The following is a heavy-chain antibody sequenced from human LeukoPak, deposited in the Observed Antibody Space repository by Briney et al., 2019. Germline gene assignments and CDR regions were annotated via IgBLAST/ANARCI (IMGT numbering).Heavy chain of an antibody. Sequence: ASVSVSCKASGYTFTGHYMHWVRQAPGQGLDWMGWINPNSGGTNYAQKFQGRVTMTRDTSISTAYMELSRLRSGDTAVYYCARDWNCGGDCYSTWGQGTLVTVSS. CDR2: INPNSGGT. CDR3: ARDWNCGGDCYST. CDR1: GYTFTGHY. D-gene: IGHD2-21*02. V-gene: IGHV1-2*02. J-gene: IGHJ4*02.